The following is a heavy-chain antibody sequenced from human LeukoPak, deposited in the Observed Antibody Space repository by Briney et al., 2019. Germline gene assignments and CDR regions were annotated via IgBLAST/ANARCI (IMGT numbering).Heavy chain of an antibody. D-gene: IGHD1-26*01. CDR1: GFTVSSSY. Sequence: PGGSLRLSCAASGFTVSSSYMNWVRQAPGKGLEWVSLIYSGGGTYYADSVKGRFTISRDNSKNTLYLQMNSLRAEDTAVYYCARGVGATNIDFDYWGQGTLVTVSS. CDR2: IYSGGGT. CDR3: ARGVGATNIDFDY. V-gene: IGHV3-53*01. J-gene: IGHJ4*02.